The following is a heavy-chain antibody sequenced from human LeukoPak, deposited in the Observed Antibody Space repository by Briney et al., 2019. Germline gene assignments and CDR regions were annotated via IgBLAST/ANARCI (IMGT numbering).Heavy chain of an antibody. J-gene: IGHJ4*02. CDR3: ARAGYGDYTDY. CDR2: IYHTGST. V-gene: IGHV4-4*02. CDR1: GGSISSNNW. D-gene: IGHD4-17*01. Sequence: PSETLSLTCAVSGGSISSNNWWSWVRQPPGRGLEWIADIYHTGSTNYSPSLKSRVTISVDKSKNQFSLKLSSVTAADTAVYYCARAGYGDYTDYWGQGTLVTVSS.